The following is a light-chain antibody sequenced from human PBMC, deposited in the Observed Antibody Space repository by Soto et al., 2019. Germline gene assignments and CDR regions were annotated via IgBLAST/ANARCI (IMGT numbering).Light chain of an antibody. CDR2: GAS. CDR1: HIVTSN. CDR3: QQYNNWPGT. V-gene: IGKV3-15*01. J-gene: IGKJ1*01. Sequence: EIVLTQSPGTLSSSPGERATLSCRASHIVTSNYLAWYQQKPGQSPRLLIFGASIRATGIPARFSGSGSGTEFTLTIGSLQSEDCALYYCQQYNNWPGTFGQGTKVE.